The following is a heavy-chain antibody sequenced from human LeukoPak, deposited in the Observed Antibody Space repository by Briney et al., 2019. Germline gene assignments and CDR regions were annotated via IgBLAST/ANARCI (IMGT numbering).Heavy chain of an antibody. D-gene: IGHD3-16*01. CDR1: GFTVSSNY. J-gene: IGHJ4*02. V-gene: IGHV3-30-3*01. CDR2: ISYDGSNK. CDR3: ARDTGGEIDY. Sequence: GGSLRLSCAASGFTVSSNYMSWVRQAPGKGLEWVAVISYDGSNKYYADSVKGRFTISRDNSKNTLYLQMNSLRAEDTAVYYCARDTGGEIDYWGQGTLVTVSS.